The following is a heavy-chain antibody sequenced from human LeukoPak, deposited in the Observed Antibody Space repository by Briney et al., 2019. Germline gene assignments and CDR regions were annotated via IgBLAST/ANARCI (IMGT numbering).Heavy chain of an antibody. CDR1: GYTFTGYY. Sequence: ASVKVSCKASGYTFTGYYMHWVRQAPGQGLEWMGWINPNSGGTNYAQKFQGRVTMTRDTSISTVYMELSSLRSEDTAVYYCARDSNTAMVLGGLDYWGQGTLVTVSS. D-gene: IGHD5-18*01. J-gene: IGHJ4*02. V-gene: IGHV1-2*02. CDR3: ARDSNTAMVLGGLDY. CDR2: INPNSGGT.